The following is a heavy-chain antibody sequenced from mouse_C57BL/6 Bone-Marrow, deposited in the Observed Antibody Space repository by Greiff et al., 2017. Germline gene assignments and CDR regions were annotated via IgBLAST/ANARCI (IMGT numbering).Heavy chain of an antibody. J-gene: IGHJ2*01. CDR1: GYTFTSYW. D-gene: IGHD2-3*01. V-gene: IGHV1-69*01. CDR2: IDPSDSYT. CDR3: ARSCFDGYPY. Sequence: QVQLQQPGAELVMPGASVKLSCKASGYTFTSYWMHWVKQRPGQGLEWIGEIDPSDSYTNYNQKFKGKSTLTVDKSSSTAYMQLSSLTSEDSAVDYCARSCFDGYPYWGQGTTLTVSS.